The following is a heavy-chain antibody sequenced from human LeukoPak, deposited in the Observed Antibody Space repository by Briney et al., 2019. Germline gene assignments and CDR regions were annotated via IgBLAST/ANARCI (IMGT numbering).Heavy chain of an antibody. CDR2: INHSGST. V-gene: IGHV4-34*01. Sequence: SETLSLTCAVYGGSFSGYYWSWIRQPPGKGLEWIGEINHSGSTNYNPSLKSRVTISVDTSKNQFSLKLSSVTAAGTAVYYCARGPYDYVWGSYRLKNFDYWGQGTLVTVSS. D-gene: IGHD3-16*02. J-gene: IGHJ4*02. CDR1: GGSFSGYY. CDR3: ARGPYDYVWGSYRLKNFDY.